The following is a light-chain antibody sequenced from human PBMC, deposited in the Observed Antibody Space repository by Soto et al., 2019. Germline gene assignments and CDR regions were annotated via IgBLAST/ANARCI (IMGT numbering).Light chain of an antibody. J-gene: IGKJ5*01. CDR2: GAS. V-gene: IGKV3-20*01. CDR3: QQYGSSGT. CDR1: QSVSNNY. Sequence: EIVLTLSPCTLSLSPGERATLSCRASQSVSNNYLAWYQQKPGQAPRLLIYGASNRATGIPDRFSGSGSGTDFTLTISRLEPEDFAVYYCQQYGSSGTFGQGTRLEI.